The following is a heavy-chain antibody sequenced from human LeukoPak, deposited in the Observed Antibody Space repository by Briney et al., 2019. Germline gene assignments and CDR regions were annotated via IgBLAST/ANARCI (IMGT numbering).Heavy chain of an antibody. Sequence: GGSLRLSCAASGFTVSSNYMSWVRQAPGKGLEWVSAISGSGGSTYYADSVKGRFTISRDNSKNTLYLQMNSLRAEDTAVYYCAKSLRFLEWLLEDYFDYWGQGTLVTVSS. CDR2: ISGSGGST. J-gene: IGHJ4*02. D-gene: IGHD3-3*01. CDR1: GFTVSSNY. V-gene: IGHV3-23*01. CDR3: AKSLRFLEWLLEDYFDY.